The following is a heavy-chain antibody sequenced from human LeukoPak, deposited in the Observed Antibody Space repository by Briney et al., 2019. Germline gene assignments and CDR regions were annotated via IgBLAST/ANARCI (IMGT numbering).Heavy chain of an antibody. CDR2: INPIFGTA. J-gene: IGHJ4*02. CDR3: ARYHYGSGSGIFDY. D-gene: IGHD3-10*01. Sequence: ASVKVSCKATGGTFSSYAISWVRQAPGQGLEWMGGINPIFGTANYAQKFQGRVTITADESTSTAYMELSSLRSEDTAVYYCARYHYGSGSGIFDYWGQGTLVTVSS. V-gene: IGHV1-69*13. CDR1: GGTFSSYA.